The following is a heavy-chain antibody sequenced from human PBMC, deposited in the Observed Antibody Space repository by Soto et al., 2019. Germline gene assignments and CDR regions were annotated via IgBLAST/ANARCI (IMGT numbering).Heavy chain of an antibody. CDR3: GRSASGLTGTFQH. Sequence: QVQLVQSGAEVVKPGASVKVSCKASGYIFTNYHITWVRQAPGQGLEWMGWISGFNVNTEYAQRFQGRVTMTTDTSTSTAYMELRGLRYDDTAVYYCGRSASGLTGTFQHWGQGTLVTVSS. CDR1: GYIFTNYH. D-gene: IGHD3-9*01. CDR2: ISGFNVNT. V-gene: IGHV1-18*01. J-gene: IGHJ1*01.